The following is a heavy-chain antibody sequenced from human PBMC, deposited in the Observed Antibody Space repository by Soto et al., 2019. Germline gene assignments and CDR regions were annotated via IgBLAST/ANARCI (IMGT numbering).Heavy chain of an antibody. CDR1: GFSLSNARMG. V-gene: IGHV2-26*01. Sequence: QVTLKESGPVLVNPTETLTLTCAVSGFSLSNARMGVSWIRQPPGKALEWLAHIFSNDEKSYSTSLKSRLTISKDTSKSQVVLTMTNMDPVDTATYYCARTQYCSGGSCYLYYFDYWGQGTLVTVSS. J-gene: IGHJ4*02. CDR3: ARTQYCSGGSCYLYYFDY. CDR2: IFSNDEK. D-gene: IGHD2-15*01.